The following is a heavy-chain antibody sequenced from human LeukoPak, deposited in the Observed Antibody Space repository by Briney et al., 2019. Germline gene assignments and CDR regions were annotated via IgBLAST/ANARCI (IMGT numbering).Heavy chain of an antibody. V-gene: IGHV1-8*01. D-gene: IGHD5-12*01. CDR1: GYTFTSYD. CDR2: MNPNSGNT. J-gene: IGHJ4*02. CDR3: ARPVYSGYDAFDY. Sequence: GASVKVSCKASGYTFTSYDINWVRRATGQGLEWMGWMNPNSGNTGYAQKFQGRVTMTRNTSISTAYMELSSLRSEDTAVYYCARPVYSGYDAFDYWGQGTLVTVSS.